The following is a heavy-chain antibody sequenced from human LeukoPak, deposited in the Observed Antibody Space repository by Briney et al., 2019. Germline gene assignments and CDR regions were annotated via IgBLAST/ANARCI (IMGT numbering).Heavy chain of an antibody. V-gene: IGHV5-10-1*01. CDR3: ARHEVGYYYGSGSYYRSYYFDY. D-gene: IGHD3-10*01. J-gene: IGHJ4*02. Sequence: GESLRISCKGSGYSFTSYWISWVRQMPGKGLEWMGRIDPSDSYTNYSPSFQGHVTISADKSISTAYLQWSNLKASDTAMYSCARHEVGYYYGSGSYYRSYYFDYWGQGTLVTVSS. CDR2: IDPSDSYT. CDR1: GYSFTSYW.